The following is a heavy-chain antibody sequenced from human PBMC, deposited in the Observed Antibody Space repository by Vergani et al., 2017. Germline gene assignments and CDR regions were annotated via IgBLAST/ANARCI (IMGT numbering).Heavy chain of an antibody. CDR2: IIPILGIA. CDR3: ARGGSYYDSSGYPTHLDY. Sequence: QVQLVQSGAEVKKPGSSVKVSCKASGGTFSSYTISWVRQAPGQGLEWMGRIIPILGIANYAQKFQGRVTITADKSTSTAYMELSSLRSEDTAVYYCARGGSYYDSSGYPTHLDYWGQGTLVTVSS. V-gene: IGHV1-69*02. J-gene: IGHJ4*02. CDR1: GGTFSSYT. D-gene: IGHD3-22*01.